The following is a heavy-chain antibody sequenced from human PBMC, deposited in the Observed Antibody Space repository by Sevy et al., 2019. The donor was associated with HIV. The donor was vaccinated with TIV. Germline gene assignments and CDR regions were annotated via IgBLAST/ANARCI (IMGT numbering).Heavy chain of an antibody. CDR1: GFTFSNAW. V-gene: IGHV3-15*01. J-gene: IGHJ6*02. CDR2: IKSKTDGGTT. CDR3: TTDLARLLDYYYGMDV. Sequence: GGSLRLSCAASGFTFSNAWMSWVRQAPGKGLEWVGRIKSKTDGGTTDYAAPVKGRFTISRDDSKNTLYLQMNSLKTEETAGYYCTTDLARLLDYYYGMDVWGQGTTGTGSS.